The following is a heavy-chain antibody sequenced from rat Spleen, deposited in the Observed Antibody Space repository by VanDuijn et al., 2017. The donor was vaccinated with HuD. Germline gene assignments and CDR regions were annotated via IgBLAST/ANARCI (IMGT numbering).Heavy chain of an antibody. J-gene: IGHJ3*01. Sequence: EVQLVESGGGLVQPGRSLKLSCAASGFTFSDYAMAWVRQAPKKGLEWVATIIYDGSSTYYRDSVKGRFTISRDNAKSTLYLQMDSLRSEDTATYYCARDVIRGTAMDWFSYWGQGTLVTVSS. D-gene: IGHD4-3*01. CDR3: ARDVIRGTAMDWFSY. CDR1: GFTFSDYA. CDR2: IIYDGSST. V-gene: IGHV5-17*01.